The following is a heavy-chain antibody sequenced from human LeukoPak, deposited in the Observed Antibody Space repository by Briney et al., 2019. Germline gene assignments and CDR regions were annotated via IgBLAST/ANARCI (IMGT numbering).Heavy chain of an antibody. V-gene: IGHV1-2*02. CDR3: ATSVEMAAMPSYDY. CDR2: INSNSGST. Sequence: ASVKVSCKASGYTFTTYHMHWVRQAPGQGLEWMGRINSNSGSTNYAQKFQGRVTMTRDTSIRTAYMELSRLTSDDTAVYYCATSVEMAAMPSYDYWGQGTLVTVSS. CDR1: GYTFTTYH. J-gene: IGHJ4*02. D-gene: IGHD5-24*01.